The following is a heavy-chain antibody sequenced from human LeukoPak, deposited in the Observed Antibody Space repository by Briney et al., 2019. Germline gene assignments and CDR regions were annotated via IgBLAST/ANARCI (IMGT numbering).Heavy chain of an antibody. D-gene: IGHD2-21*01. CDR2: INGDGSDT. Sequence: GGSLRLSCAASGFTFKDSWMYWVRQAPGKGLEWVSCINGDGSDTNYVDSVKGRFTVSRDSSKNTLFLQMNRLRPEDAAVYYCAKAPVTTCRGAYCYPFDYWGQGTLVTVSS. CDR3: AKAPVTTCRGAYCYPFDY. CDR1: GFTFKDSW. V-gene: IGHV3-74*01. J-gene: IGHJ4*02.